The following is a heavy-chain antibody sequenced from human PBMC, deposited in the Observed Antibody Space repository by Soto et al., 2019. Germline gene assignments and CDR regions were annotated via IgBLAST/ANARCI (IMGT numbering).Heavy chain of an antibody. J-gene: IGHJ4*02. V-gene: IGHV1-24*01. CDR3: ATHRRITIFGVVTNNYFDY. CDR1: GYTLTELS. CDR2: FDPEDGET. D-gene: IGHD3-3*01. Sequence: ASVKVSCKVSGYTLTELSMHWVRQAPGKGLEWMGGFDPEDGETIYAQKFQGRVTMTEDTSTDTAYMELSSLRSEDTAVYYCATHRRITIFGVVTNNYFDYWGQGTLVTVSS.